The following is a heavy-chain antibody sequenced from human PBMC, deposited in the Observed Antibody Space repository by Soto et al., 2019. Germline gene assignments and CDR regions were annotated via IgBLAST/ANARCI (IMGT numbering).Heavy chain of an antibody. Sequence: GGSLRLSCAASGFTFSSYAMSWVRQAPGKGLEWVSGISGSGDSTHYADSVKGRFTISRDKSQRTLFLQMNSLRVEDTAVYYCAGGYFTTVSDYWGQGILVTVSS. CDR3: AGGYFTTVSDY. D-gene: IGHD3-3*01. J-gene: IGHJ4*02. CDR2: ISGSGDST. CDR1: GFTFSSYA. V-gene: IGHV3-23*01.